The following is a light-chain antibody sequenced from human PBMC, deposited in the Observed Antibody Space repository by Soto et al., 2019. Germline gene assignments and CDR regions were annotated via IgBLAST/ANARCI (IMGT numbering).Light chain of an antibody. Sequence: EIVMTQSPATLSVSPGEGVTLCCRAGQSVRSNLAWYQQKPGQAPRLLIYGASTRATGIPARFSGSGSGTEFTLSISSLQSEDFAVYYCQQYYNWPRTFGQGTKVDIK. CDR1: QSVRSN. V-gene: IGKV3-15*01. J-gene: IGKJ1*01. CDR2: GAS. CDR3: QQYYNWPRT.